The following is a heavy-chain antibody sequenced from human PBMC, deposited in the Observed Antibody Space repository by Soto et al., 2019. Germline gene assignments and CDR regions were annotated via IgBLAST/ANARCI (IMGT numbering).Heavy chain of an antibody. Sequence: QVRLVESGGGLVKPGGSLRLSCVASGFTFTDHYMSWIRQAPGKGLEWIAYMSPSGSGISYADSAKGRFTISRDNARNTVYLQMNPLRAGDTAVYYCARTARLVDYWGQGTLVTVSS. CDR3: ARTARLVDY. CDR1: GFTFTDHY. J-gene: IGHJ4*02. V-gene: IGHV3-11*01. CDR2: MSPSGSGI.